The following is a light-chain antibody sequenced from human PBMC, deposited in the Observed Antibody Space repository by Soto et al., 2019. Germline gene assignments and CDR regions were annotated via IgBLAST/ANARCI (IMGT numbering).Light chain of an antibody. CDR2: LGS. CDR1: QSLLHSNGNKY. V-gene: IGKV2-28*01. CDR3: MKLLQTPLT. Sequence: DIVMTQSPLSLPVTPGEPASISCSSSQSLLHSNGNKYLDWCLQKPGQPPQLLIYLGSYRASGVPDRFSGSGSGTDFTLKVSRVEAEDVGVYYCMKLLQTPLTCGGGNKGAIK. J-gene: IGKJ4*01.